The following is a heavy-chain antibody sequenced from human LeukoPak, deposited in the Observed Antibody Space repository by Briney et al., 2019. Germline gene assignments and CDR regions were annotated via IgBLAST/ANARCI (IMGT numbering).Heavy chain of an antibody. V-gene: IGHV3-73*01. D-gene: IGHD2-2*02. CDR3: AKDQRIPAAIRHFDY. J-gene: IGHJ4*02. CDR2: IRSKADSYTT. CDR1: GFTFSGSA. Sequence: GGSLKLSCAASGFTFSGSAMHWVRQASGKGLEWLGRIRSKADSYTTAYAASVKGRFIVSRDDSKNTAYLQMNSLRAEDTAVYYCAKDQRIPAAIRHFDYWGQGTLVTVSS.